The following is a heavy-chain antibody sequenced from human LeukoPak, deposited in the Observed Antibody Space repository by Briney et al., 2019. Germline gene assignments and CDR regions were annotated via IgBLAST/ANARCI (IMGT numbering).Heavy chain of an antibody. J-gene: IGHJ5*02. V-gene: IGHV4-61*09. CDR2: IYTSGTT. Sequence: SETLSLTCTVSGGSISSGSYYWSWIRQPAGKGLEWIGHIYTSGTTNYNPSLKSRVTISVDTSENQFSLKLNSVTAADTAVYYCARDWGGLNWFDPWGQGTLVTVSS. CDR1: GGSISSGSYY. D-gene: IGHD3-16*01. CDR3: ARDWGGLNWFDP.